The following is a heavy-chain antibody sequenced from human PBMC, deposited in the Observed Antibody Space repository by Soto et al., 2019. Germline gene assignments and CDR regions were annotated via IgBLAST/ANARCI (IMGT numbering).Heavy chain of an antibody. CDR1: GYTFTSYD. CDR2: MNPNSGNT. J-gene: IGHJ5*02. Sequence: ASVKVSCKASGYTFTSYDINWVRQATGQGLEWMGWMNPNSGNTGYAQKFQGRVTMTRNTSISTAYMELSSLRSEDTAVYYCARGYCSGGSCTTQDWFDPCGQGTLVTVSS. D-gene: IGHD2-15*01. V-gene: IGHV1-8*01. CDR3: ARGYCSGGSCTTQDWFDP.